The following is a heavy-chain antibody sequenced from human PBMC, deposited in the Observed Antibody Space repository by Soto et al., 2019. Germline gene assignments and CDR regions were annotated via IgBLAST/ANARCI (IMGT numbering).Heavy chain of an antibody. D-gene: IGHD2-2*02. CDR3: VRDANYTTRYLQYYAMDF. J-gene: IGHJ6*02. CDR2: IYYRGIT. CDR1: GGSISTYA. V-gene: IGHV4-59*01. Sequence: SETLSLTGTVSGGSISTYACTWIRQPPGKGLEWVGSIYYRGITSYNPSLNSRVTISVDTSKNQFSLKLTSVTVADTAIYYCVRDANYTTRYLQYYAMDFCGQGTTLALSS.